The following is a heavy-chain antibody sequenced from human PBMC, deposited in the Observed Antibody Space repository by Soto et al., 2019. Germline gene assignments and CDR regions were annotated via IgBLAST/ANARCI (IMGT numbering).Heavy chain of an antibody. V-gene: IGHV4-31*03. CDR2: IYYSGST. J-gene: IGHJ3*02. D-gene: IGHD3-22*01. CDR3: ARPRGNYDSSGYLTFDAFDI. Sequence: SETLSLTCTVSGGSISSGGYYWSWIRQHPGKGLEWIGYIYYSGSTYYNPSLKSRVTISVDTSKNQFSLKLSSVTAADTAVYYCARPRGNYDSSGYLTFDAFDIWGQGTMVTVSS. CDR1: GGSISSGGYY.